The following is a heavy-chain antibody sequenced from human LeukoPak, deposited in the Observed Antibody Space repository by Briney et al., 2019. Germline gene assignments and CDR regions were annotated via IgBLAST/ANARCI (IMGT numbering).Heavy chain of an antibody. V-gene: IGHV3-33*01. Sequence: PGGSLRLSCAASGFTFSSYGMHWVRQAPGKGLEWVAVIWYDGSNKYYADSVKGRFTISRDNSKNTLYLQMNSLTADDSTLYHCAREALSAAYFDYWGQGTLVTVSS. CDR3: AREALSAAYFDY. D-gene: IGHD2-15*01. J-gene: IGHJ4*02. CDR2: IWYDGSNK. CDR1: GFTFSSYG.